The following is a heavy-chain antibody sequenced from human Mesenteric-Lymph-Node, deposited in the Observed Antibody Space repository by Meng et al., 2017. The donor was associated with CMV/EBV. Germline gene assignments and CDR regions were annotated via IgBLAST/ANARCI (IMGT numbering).Heavy chain of an antibody. D-gene: IGHD3-16*01. CDR3: ARVWPTDY. CDR2: INHSGST. V-gene: IGHV4-34*01. CDR1: GFTFTSAW. J-gene: IGHJ4*02. Sequence: ESLKISCAASGFTFTSAWMSWIRQPPGKGLEWIGEINHSGSTNYNPSLKSRVTISVDTSKNQFSLKLSSVTAADTAVYYCARVWPTDYWGQGTLVTVSS.